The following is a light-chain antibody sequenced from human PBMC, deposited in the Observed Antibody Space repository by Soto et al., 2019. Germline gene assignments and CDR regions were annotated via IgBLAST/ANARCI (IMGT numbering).Light chain of an antibody. CDR2: EGS. J-gene: IGKJ4*01. Sequence: DIQMTQSPSTLSASIGDTVTITCRANQSISSWLAWYQQKPGKAPKLLISEGSSLESGVPSRFSGSGSGTEFTLTISSLQPDDHATYYCQQYNSSPLTFGGGTKVEIK. CDR1: QSISSW. CDR3: QQYNSSPLT. V-gene: IGKV1-5*01.